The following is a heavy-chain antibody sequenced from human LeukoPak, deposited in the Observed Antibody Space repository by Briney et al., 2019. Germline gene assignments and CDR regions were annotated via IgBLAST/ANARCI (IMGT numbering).Heavy chain of an antibody. CDR2: IYHSGST. Sequence: PSDTLSLTCTVSGYSIGSGYYWGWIRQPPGKGLEWVGSIYHSGSTYYNPSLESRVTISVDTSKNHSSPKLSYVTAADTAVYYCARNGYSSSSGSSYYYYYHMDVWGKGTTVTVSS. CDR3: ARNGYSSSSGSSYYYYYHMDV. V-gene: IGHV4-38-2*02. D-gene: IGHD6-6*01. CDR1: GYSIGSGYY. J-gene: IGHJ6*03.